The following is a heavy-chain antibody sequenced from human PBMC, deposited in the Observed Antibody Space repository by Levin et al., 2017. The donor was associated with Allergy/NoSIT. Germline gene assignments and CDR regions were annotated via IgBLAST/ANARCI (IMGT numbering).Heavy chain of an antibody. Sequence: LSLPFPFSFFSFNNFCSFFIFIFQPPFPFLPFLCSLSPTGSTNLSPSLKSRISISLDTSTNRFSLYLRSVTAADTALYFCASARDWPFWFDSWGQGTLVTVSS. CDR1: FFSFNNFCSF. J-gene: IGHJ5*01. D-gene: IGHD2-21*01. CDR3: ASARDWPFWFDS. V-gene: IGHV4-61*03. CDR2: LSPTGST.